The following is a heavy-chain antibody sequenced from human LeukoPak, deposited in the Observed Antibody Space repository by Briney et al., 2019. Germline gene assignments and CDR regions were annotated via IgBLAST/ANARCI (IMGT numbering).Heavy chain of an antibody. CDR3: TSGYLVASRNWFDP. D-gene: IGHD5-12*01. CDR2: IRSKANSYAT. J-gene: IGHJ5*02. CDR1: GFTFSGSA. V-gene: IGHV3-73*01. Sequence: GGSLRLSCAASGFTFSGSAMHWVRQASGKGLEWVGRIRSKANSYATAYAASVKGRFTISRDDSKNTAYLQMNSLKTEDTAVYYCTSGYLVASRNWFDPWGQGTLVTVSS.